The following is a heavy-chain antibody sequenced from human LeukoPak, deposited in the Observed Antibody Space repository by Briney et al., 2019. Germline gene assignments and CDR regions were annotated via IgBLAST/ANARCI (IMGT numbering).Heavy chain of an antibody. D-gene: IGHD3-22*01. CDR1: GGTFSSYA. V-gene: IGHV1-69*04. Sequence: SVKVSCKASGGTFSSYAISWVRQAPGQGLEWMGRIIPILGIANYAQKFQGRVTITADKSTSTAYMELSSLRSEDTAVYYCARGSYYDSSGYYIFEGHRHPPGMDVWGQGTTVTVSS. J-gene: IGHJ6*02. CDR2: IIPILGIA. CDR3: ARGSYYDSSGYYIFEGHRHPPGMDV.